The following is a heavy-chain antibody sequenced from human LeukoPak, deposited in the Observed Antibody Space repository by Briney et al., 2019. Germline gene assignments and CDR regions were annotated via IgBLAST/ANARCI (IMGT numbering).Heavy chain of an antibody. CDR3: ASVNFYGDYGSHYYYGMDV. CDR1: GGSISSGGYY. V-gene: IGHV4-31*03. CDR2: IYYSGST. Sequence: KSSETLSLTCTVSGGSISSGGYYWSWIRQHPGKGLEWIGYIYYSGSTYYNPSLKSRVTISVDTSKNQFSLKLSSVTAADTAVYYCASVNFYGDYGSHYYYGMDVWGQGTTVTVSS. J-gene: IGHJ6*02. D-gene: IGHD4-17*01.